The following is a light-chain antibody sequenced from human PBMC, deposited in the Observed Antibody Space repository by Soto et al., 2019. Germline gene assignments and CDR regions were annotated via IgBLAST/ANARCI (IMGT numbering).Light chain of an antibody. V-gene: IGKV1-39*01. J-gene: IGKJ1*01. CDR1: QSISTY. CDR3: QQSYSNPTWT. Sequence: DIQLTQAPPSLSASVLYRISITCLASQSISTYLNWYQQKPGEAPTLLVYDSSTLQSGVPSRFSGSGFGAEFTLTVSSLQPEDFATYYCQQSYSNPTWTFGQGTKVDIK. CDR2: DSS.